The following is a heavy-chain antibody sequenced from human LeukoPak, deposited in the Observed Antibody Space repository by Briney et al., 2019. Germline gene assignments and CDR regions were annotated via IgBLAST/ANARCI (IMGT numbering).Heavy chain of an antibody. CDR3: VKDPMTTMTSHFDY. CDR2: ISSNGGST. V-gene: IGHV3-64D*06. D-gene: IGHD4-17*01. J-gene: IGHJ4*02. CDR1: GFTFSSYA. Sequence: GGSLRLSCSASGFTFSSYAMEWVRQVPGKGLEYVSGISSNGGSTYYAGSVKGRFTISRDNSKNTLYLQMSSLRAEDTAVYYCVKDPMTTMTSHFDYWGQGTLVTVSS.